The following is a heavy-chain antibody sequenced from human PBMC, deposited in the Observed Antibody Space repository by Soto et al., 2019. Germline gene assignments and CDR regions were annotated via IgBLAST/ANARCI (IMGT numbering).Heavy chain of an antibody. Sequence: SGPTLVNPTHTLTLTCTFSGFSLSTSGVGVGWIRQPPGKALEWLALIYWNDDKRYSPSLKSRLTITKDTSKNQVVLTMTNMDGVDTATYYCANRTRKRRSWSPFEYGGQGTLVTVPS. D-gene: IGHD6-13*01. CDR2: IYWNDDK. V-gene: IGHV2-5*01. CDR3: ANRTRKRRSWSPFEY. J-gene: IGHJ4*02. CDR1: GFSLSTSGVG.